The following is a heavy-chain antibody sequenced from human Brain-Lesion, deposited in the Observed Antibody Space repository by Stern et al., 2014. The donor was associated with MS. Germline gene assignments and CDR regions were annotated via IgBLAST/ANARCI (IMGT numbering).Heavy chain of an antibody. D-gene: IGHD1-26*01. CDR3: ARHDSVPRPSQLYSARDRGPGYFDY. CDR2: IYYSGFT. J-gene: IGHJ4*02. CDR1: GGSISSSTYY. Sequence: QLQLQESGPGLVKPSETLSLTCTVSGGSISSSTYYWAWIRPPPGKGLEWIGNIYYSGFTYYNPSLKSRVTISVDMSKNQFPLKLSSVTAADTAIYYCARHDSVPRPSQLYSARDRGPGYFDYWGQGTLVTVSS. V-gene: IGHV4-39*01.